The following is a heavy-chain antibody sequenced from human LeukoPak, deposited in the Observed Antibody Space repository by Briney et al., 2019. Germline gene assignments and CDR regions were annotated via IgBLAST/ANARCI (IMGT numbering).Heavy chain of an antibody. Sequence: GRSLRLSCAASGFTFSSYGMHWVRQAPGKGLEWVAVISYDGSNKYYADSVKGRFTISRDNSKNTLYLQMNSLRAEDTAVYYCAAGAFGGFDYWGQGTLVTVSS. CDR2: ISYDGSNK. V-gene: IGHV3-30*03. CDR3: AAGAFGGFDY. CDR1: GFTFSSYG. J-gene: IGHJ4*02. D-gene: IGHD3-16*01.